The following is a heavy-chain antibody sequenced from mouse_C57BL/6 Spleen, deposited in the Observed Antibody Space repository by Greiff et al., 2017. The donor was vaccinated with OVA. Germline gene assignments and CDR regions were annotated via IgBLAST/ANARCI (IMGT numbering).Heavy chain of an antibody. D-gene: IGHD1-1*01. V-gene: IGHV14-4*01. CDR3: TNRPDYYVFV. Sequence: VQLQQSGAELVRPGASVKLSCTASGFNIKDDYMHWVKQRPEQGLEWIGWIDPENGDTEYASKFQGKATITADTSSNTAYLQLSSLTSEDTAVYYCTNRPDYYVFVWGTGTTVTVSS. CDR2: IDPENGDT. CDR1: GFNIKDDY. J-gene: IGHJ1*03.